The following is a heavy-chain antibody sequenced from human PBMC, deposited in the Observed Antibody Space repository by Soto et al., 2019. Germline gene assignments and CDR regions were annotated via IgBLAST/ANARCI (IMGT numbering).Heavy chain of an antibody. V-gene: IGHV4-31*03. J-gene: IGHJ5*02. CDR1: GGPISSGGYY. CDR2: IYYSGST. CDR3: AREVTENVKWFDP. D-gene: IGHD5-18*01. Sequence: SETLSLTCTVSGGPISSGGYYWSWIRQHPGKGLEWIGYIYYSGSTYYNPSLKSRVTISVDTSKNQFSMKLSSVTAADTAVYYCAREVTENVKWFDPWGQGTLVTVSS.